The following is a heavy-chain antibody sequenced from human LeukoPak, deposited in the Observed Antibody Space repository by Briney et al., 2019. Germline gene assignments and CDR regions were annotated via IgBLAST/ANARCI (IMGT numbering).Heavy chain of an antibody. CDR1: GGSISSYY. Sequence: PSETLSLTCTVSGGSISSYYWSWIRQPPGKGLEWIGYIYYSGSTNYNPSLKSRVTMSVDTSKNQFSLKLSSVTAADTAVYYCARDSPVRGVIIYWGQGTLVTVSS. D-gene: IGHD3-10*01. CDR3: ARDSPVRGVIIY. J-gene: IGHJ4*02. V-gene: IGHV4-59*12. CDR2: IYYSGST.